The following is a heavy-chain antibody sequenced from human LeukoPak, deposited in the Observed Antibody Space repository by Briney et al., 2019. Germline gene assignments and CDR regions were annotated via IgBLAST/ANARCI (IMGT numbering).Heavy chain of an antibody. D-gene: IGHD6-19*01. CDR3: ARQDGSGWYSY. Sequence: PSETLSLTCTVSGGSISSYYWSWIRQPPGKGLEWIGYIYYSGSTNYNPSLKSRVTISVDTSKNQFSLKLSSVTAADTAVYYCARQDGSGWYSYWGQGTLVTVSS. CDR2: IYYSGST. CDR1: GGSISSYY. J-gene: IGHJ4*02. V-gene: IGHV4-59*08.